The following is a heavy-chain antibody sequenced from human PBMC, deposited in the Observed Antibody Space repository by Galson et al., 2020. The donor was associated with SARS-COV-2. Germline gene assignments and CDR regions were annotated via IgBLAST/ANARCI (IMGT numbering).Heavy chain of an antibody. CDR1: GGSISRYY. CDR2: IYPSGST. J-gene: IGHJ6*04. CDR3: ARYCSSTSCYFGSYGMDV. Sequence: SETLYITCTVSGGSISRYYWSWIRQPAGQGLEWIGRIYPSGSTNYNPYLKSRVTMSVDTSKNQFSLKLSSVTAADTAVYYCARYCSSTSCYFGSYGMDVWGKGATVTVSS. D-gene: IGHD2-2*01. V-gene: IGHV4-4*07.